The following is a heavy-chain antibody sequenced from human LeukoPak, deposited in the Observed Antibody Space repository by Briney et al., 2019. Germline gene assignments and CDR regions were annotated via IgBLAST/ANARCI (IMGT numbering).Heavy chain of an antibody. CDR3: ARRANYFDY. CDR2: IYYSGST. V-gene: IGHV4-59*08. CDR1: GGSISSYY. D-gene: IGHD5-12*01. Sequence: SETLSLTCTVSGGSISSYYWSWIRQPPGRGLEWIGYIYYSGSTNYNPSLKSRATISVDTSKNQFSLKLSSVTAADTAVYYCARRANYFDYWGQGTLVTVSS. J-gene: IGHJ4*02.